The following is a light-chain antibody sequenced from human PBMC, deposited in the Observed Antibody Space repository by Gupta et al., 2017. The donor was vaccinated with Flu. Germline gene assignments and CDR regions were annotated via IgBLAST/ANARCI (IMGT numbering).Light chain of an antibody. Sequence: QSVLTQPPSVSGAPGQRVTISRTGSSSNIGAGYDVHWYQQLPGTAPKLLIYGTSNRPSGVPDRFSGSKSGTSASLAISGLQAEDEADYDCQSYDSSLSAVVFGGGTKLTVL. V-gene: IGLV1-40*01. CDR2: GTS. CDR1: SSNIGAGYD. CDR3: QSYDSSLSAVV. J-gene: IGLJ2*01.